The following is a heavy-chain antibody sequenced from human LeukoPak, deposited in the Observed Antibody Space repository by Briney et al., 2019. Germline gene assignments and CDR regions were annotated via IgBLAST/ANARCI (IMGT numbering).Heavy chain of an antibody. V-gene: IGHV3-21*01. CDR1: GFTFSSYS. D-gene: IGHD3-9*01. Sequence: PGGSLRLSCAASGFTFSSYSMNWVRQAPGKGLEWVSSISSSSSYIYYADSVKGRFTISRDNAKNSLYLQMNSLRAEDTAVYYCARVERYGHPFDYWGRGTLVTVSS. J-gene: IGHJ2*01. CDR3: ARVERYGHPFDY. CDR2: ISSSSSYI.